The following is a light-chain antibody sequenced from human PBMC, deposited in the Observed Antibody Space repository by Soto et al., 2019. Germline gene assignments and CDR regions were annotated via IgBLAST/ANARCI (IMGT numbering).Light chain of an antibody. Sequence: DIQMPQSPSTLSASVGYRVTITCRASQSISSWLAWYQQKTGKAPKLLIYDASSLESGVPSRFSGSGSGTEFTLTISSLQADDVATYYCQQYDMFGPGTKVEI. V-gene: IGKV1-5*01. CDR2: DAS. J-gene: IGKJ1*01. CDR3: QQYDM. CDR1: QSISSW.